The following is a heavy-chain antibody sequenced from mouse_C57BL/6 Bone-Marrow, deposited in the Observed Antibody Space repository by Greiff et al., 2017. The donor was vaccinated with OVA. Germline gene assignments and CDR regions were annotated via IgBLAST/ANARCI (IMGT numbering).Heavy chain of an antibody. J-gene: IGHJ4*01. CDR2: INPSNGGT. CDR3: ARAGPYYYAMDY. Sequence: QVQLQQSGTELVKPGASVKLSCKASGYTFTSYWMHWVKQRPGQGLEWIGNINPSNGGTNYNEKFKSKATLTVDKSSSTAYMQLSSLTSEDSAVYYCARAGPYYYAMDYWGQGTSVTVSS. V-gene: IGHV1-53*01. CDR1: GYTFTSYW.